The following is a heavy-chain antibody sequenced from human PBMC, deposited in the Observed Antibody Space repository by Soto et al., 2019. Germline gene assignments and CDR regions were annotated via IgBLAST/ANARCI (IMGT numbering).Heavy chain of an antibody. V-gene: IGHV3-23*01. Sequence: GGSLRLSCAASGFTFSSYAMSWVRQAPGKGLEWVSAISGSGGSTYYADSVEGRFTISRDNSKNTLYLQMNSLRAEDTAVYYYAKYYKVWGGYKYHFDYWGQGTLVTVSS. D-gene: IGHD3-16*01. CDR2: ISGSGGST. CDR1: GFTFSSYA. CDR3: AKYYKVWGGYKYHFDY. J-gene: IGHJ4*02.